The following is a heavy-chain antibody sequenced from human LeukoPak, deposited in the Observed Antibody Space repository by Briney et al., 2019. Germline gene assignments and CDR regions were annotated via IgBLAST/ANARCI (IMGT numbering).Heavy chain of an antibody. V-gene: IGHV3-66*04. D-gene: IGHD6-19*01. CDR2: IRDSGAT. CDR3: TRLAVAYFDS. CDR1: GFSVSNYY. J-gene: IGHJ4*02. Sequence: GGSLRLSCAGSGFSVSNYYMNWVRQAPGKGLEWVSLIRDSGATFYADSVKGRFTISRDNSKNTIYLQMNSLRAEDTAVYYCTRLAVAYFDSWGQGTLVTVSS.